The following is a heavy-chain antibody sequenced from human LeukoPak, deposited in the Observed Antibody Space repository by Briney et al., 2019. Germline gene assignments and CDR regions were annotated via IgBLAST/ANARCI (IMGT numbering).Heavy chain of an antibody. CDR3: ARDLVIRQLADYYYYGMDV. CDR2: ISAYNGNT. CDR1: GYTFTSYG. J-gene: IGHJ6*02. D-gene: IGHD3-9*01. V-gene: IGHV1-18*01. Sequence: GASVKVSCKASGYTFTSYGISWVRQAPGQGLEWMGWISAYNGNTNYAQKLQGRVTMTTDTSTSTAYMELRSLRSDDTAVYYCARDLVIRQLADYYYYGMDVWGQGTTVTVSS.